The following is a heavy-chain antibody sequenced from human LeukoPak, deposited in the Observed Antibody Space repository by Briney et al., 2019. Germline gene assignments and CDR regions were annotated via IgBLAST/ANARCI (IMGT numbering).Heavy chain of an antibody. CDR3: AKDGSLYYDSSEWGAQH. D-gene: IGHD3-22*01. Sequence: GGSLRLSCAASGFPFRSYAMSWVRQAPGKGPEWVSGISRSGGSTYYADSVKGRFTISRDNSEDTLYLKMNSLRAEDTAVYYCAKDGSLYYDSSEWGAQHWGQGTLVTVSS. V-gene: IGHV3-23*01. CDR1: GFPFRSYA. CDR2: ISRSGGST. J-gene: IGHJ1*01.